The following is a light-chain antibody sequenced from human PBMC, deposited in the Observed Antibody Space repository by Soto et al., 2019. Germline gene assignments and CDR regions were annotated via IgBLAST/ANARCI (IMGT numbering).Light chain of an antibody. V-gene: IGLV2-14*01. CDR3: SSYTGRSTPNYV. CDR1: SSDVGGYNY. J-gene: IGLJ1*01. Sequence: QSALTQPASVSGSPGQSITISCTGTSSDVGGYNYVSWYQQHPGKAPKLMIYDVSNRPSGVSNRFSGSKSGNTASLTISGGQAEDEADYYCSSYTGRSTPNYVFGNVTKVXVL. CDR2: DVS.